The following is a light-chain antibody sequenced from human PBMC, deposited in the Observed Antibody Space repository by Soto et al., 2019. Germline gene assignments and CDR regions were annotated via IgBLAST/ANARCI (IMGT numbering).Light chain of an antibody. CDR3: CSYAGSSTHVV. J-gene: IGLJ2*01. CDR2: EGS. CDR1: SSDVGSYNL. Sequence: QSALTQPASVSGSPGQSITISCTGTSSDVGSYNLVSWYQQHPGRAPKLMIYEGSKRPSGVFNRFSGSKSGNTASLTISGLQAEDEADYYCCSYAGSSTHVVFGGGTKLTVL. V-gene: IGLV2-23*01.